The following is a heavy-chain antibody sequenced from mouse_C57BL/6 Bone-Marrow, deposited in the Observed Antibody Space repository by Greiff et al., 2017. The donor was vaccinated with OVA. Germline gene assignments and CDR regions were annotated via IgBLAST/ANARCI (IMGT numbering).Heavy chain of an antibody. CDR3: TRVKGYYGY. V-gene: IGHV1-15*01. CDR2: IDPETGGT. Sequence: QVQLQQSGAELVRPGASVTLSCKASGYTFTDYEMHWVKQTPVHGLEWIGAIDPETGGTAYNQKFKGKAILTADKSSSTAYMELRSLTSEDAVVYYCTRVKGYYGYWGQGTTLTVSS. J-gene: IGHJ2*01. CDR1: GYTFTDYE. D-gene: IGHD1-1*01.